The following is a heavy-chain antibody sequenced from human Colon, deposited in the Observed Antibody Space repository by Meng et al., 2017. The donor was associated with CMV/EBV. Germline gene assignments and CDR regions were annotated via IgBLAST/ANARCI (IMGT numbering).Heavy chain of an antibody. Sequence: GGGLVQAGGVLSICCGTSGVAGNCTHVTWVRRAPGKGLEWVSVIYSDGTTDTVNSVKDRFSISREKSKNMVYLVMNNLRVEDTAVYHCVKYEKILGTSSIWLDPWGQGTLVTVSS. J-gene: IGHJ5*02. CDR1: GVAGNCTH. D-gene: IGHD2-15*01. V-gene: IGHV3-66*01. CDR3: VKYEKILGTSSIWLDP. CDR2: IYSDGTT.